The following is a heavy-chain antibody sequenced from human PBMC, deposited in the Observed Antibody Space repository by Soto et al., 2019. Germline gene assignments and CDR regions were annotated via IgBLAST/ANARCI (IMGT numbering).Heavy chain of an antibody. J-gene: IGHJ5*02. CDR2: IYYSGRT. D-gene: IGHD2-15*01. Sequence: QLQLQESGPGLVKPSETLSLTCTVSGGSISSSSYYWGWIRQPPGKGLEWIGSIYYSGRTYYNPFLKSRVTIAVDTSNNQFSLKLSSVTAADTAVYYCASVVVAAESWGQGTLVTVSS. CDR3: ASVVVAAES. V-gene: IGHV4-39*01. CDR1: GGSISSSSYY.